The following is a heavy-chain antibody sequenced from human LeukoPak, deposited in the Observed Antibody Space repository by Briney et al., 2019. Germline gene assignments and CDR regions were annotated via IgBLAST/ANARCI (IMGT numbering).Heavy chain of an antibody. CDR1: GGSLSSYY. Sequence: PSETLSLTCTVSGGSLSSYYWSWIRQPAGKGLEWIGRIYTSGSTNYNPSLKSRVTMSVDTSKNQFSLKLSSVTAADTAVYYCARDQRYYDSSGYYPSYWYFDLWGRGTLVTVSS. D-gene: IGHD3-22*01. CDR3: ARDQRYYDSSGYYPSYWYFDL. CDR2: IYTSGST. J-gene: IGHJ2*01. V-gene: IGHV4-4*07.